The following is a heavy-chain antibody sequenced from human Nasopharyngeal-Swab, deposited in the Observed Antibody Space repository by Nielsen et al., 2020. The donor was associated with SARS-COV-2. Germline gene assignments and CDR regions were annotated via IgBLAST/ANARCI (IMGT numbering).Heavy chain of an antibody. J-gene: IGHJ4*02. CDR2: ISYDGSNK. V-gene: IGHV3-30*18. Sequence: GESLKISCAASGFTFSSYGMHWVRQAPGKGLEWVAVISYDGSNKYYADSVKGRFTISRDNSKDTLYLQMNSLRAEDTAVYYCAKDARGYSYGRGIDYWGQGTLVTVSS. CDR3: AKDARGYSYGRGIDY. D-gene: IGHD5-18*01. CDR1: GFTFSSYG.